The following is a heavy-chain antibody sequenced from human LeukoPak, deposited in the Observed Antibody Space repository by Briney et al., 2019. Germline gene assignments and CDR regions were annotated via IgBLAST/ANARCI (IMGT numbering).Heavy chain of an antibody. CDR2: INWNGGRT. D-gene: IGHD3-22*01. CDR1: GFTFDDYG. Sequence: GGSLRLSCAASGFTFDDYGMSWVRQAPGKGLEWVSGINWNGGRTGYADSVKGRLTISRDNAKNSLYLQMNSLRAEDTALYYCARVSYYHDSSGSGFDYWGQGTLVTVSS. J-gene: IGHJ4*02. CDR3: ARVSYYHDSSGSGFDY. V-gene: IGHV3-20*04.